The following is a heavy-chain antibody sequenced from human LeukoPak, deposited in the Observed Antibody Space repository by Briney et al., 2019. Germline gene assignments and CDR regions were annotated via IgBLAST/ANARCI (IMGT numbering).Heavy chain of an antibody. CDR1: GFTFSSYS. Sequence: GGSLRHSCAASGFTFSSYSMNWVRQAPGKGLEWVSSITSSSSYIYYADSVKGPFTISRDDAKNSLYLQMNSLRAEDTAIYYCARDRLVLRPRSSSDYWGQGTLVTVSS. J-gene: IGHJ4*02. V-gene: IGHV3-21*01. CDR3: ARDRLVLRPRSSSDY. CDR2: ITSSSSYI. D-gene: IGHD6-6*01.